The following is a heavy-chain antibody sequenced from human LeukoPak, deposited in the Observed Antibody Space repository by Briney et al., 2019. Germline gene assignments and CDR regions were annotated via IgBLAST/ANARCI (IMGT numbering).Heavy chain of an antibody. CDR3: ATRVFETYYYDSSGSPFDP. D-gene: IGHD3-22*01. CDR1: GYRFTGYY. Sequence: ASVKVSCKTSGYRFTGYYLHWVRQAPGQGLEWMGWMNPKSGATGYAQKFQGRVTMTRNTSISTAYMELSSLRSEDTAVYYCATRVFETYYYDSSGSPFDPWGQGTLVTVSS. CDR2: MNPKSGAT. J-gene: IGHJ5*02. V-gene: IGHV1-8*02.